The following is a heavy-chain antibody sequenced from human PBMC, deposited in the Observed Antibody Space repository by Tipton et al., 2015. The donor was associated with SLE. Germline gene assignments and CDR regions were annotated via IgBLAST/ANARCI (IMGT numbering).Heavy chain of an antibody. CDR3: ARDGGGMTTAYNYYMDV. CDR1: GGSFSGYY. D-gene: IGHD3-16*01. V-gene: IGHV4-34*01. CDR2: INYSGGT. J-gene: IGHJ6*03. Sequence: TLSLTCAVYGGSFSGYYWAWIRQPPGKGVVWIGSINYSGGTYYSPSLKSRVTISVDTSNNQFSLKLTPKTAADTAVYYCARDGGGMTTAYNYYMDVWGKGTTVTVSS.